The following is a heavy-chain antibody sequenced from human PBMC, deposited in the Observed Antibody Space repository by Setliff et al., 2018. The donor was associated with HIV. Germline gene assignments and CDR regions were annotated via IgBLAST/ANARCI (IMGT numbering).Heavy chain of an antibody. CDR1: GGSVSSSSYH. CDR2: LHSSGDA. CDR3: ARESPSMSLDA. D-gene: IGHD3-10*02. J-gene: IGHJ1*01. Sequence: SETLSLTCSVSGGSVSSSSYHWTWIRQPAGKGLEWIGHLHSSGDAYYGPSLKSRVAMSLDTSKNQFSLRLNSVTAADTAVYYWARESPSMSLDAWGQGTLVTVSA. V-gene: IGHV4-61*09.